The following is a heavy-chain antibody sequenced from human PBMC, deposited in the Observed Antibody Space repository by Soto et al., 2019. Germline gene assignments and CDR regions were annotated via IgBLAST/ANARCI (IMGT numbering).Heavy chain of an antibody. J-gene: IGHJ5*02. Sequence: QVQLVQSGAEVKKPGSSVKVSCKASGGTFSSYAISWVRQAPGQGLEWMGGISPIFGTANYAQKFQGRVTITADESTSTAYMERSSLRSEDTAVYYCARVPLDVLPRRWFDPWGQGTLVTVSS. CDR3: ARVPLDVLPRRWFDP. CDR2: ISPIFGTA. CDR1: GGTFSSYA. V-gene: IGHV1-69*01. D-gene: IGHD3-10*01.